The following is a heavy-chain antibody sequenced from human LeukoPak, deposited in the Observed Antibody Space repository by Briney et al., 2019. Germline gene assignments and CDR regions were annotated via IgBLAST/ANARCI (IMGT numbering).Heavy chain of an antibody. CDR2: INPNVGAT. J-gene: IGHJ4*02. Sequence: GASGTVSCKSSGYTFTGYFMHWVRQAPGQGLAWIGWINPNVGATKYARKFQGRVTMNRDTSIRTAYMEVSRLRSDDTAVYYCARGQLTDDLDYWGQGTLVTVFS. D-gene: IGHD1-14*01. CDR1: GYTFTGYF. V-gene: IGHV1-2*02. CDR3: ARGQLTDDLDY.